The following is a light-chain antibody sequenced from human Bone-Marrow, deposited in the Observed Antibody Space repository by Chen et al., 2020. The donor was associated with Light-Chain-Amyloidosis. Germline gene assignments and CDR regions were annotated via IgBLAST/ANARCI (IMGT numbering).Light chain of an antibody. CDR2: NVS. CDR3: TSYTSSGTLSV. J-gene: IGLJ1*01. V-gene: IGLV2-14*03. CDR1: SSDVGGYNY. Sequence: QSALTQPASVSGPPGQSIAISCTGTSSDVGGYNYVSWYQQHPGKAPKLIIYNVSYRPSGVSNRFSGSKSDNTASLTLSGRPAEDEADYYCTSYTSSGTLSVVGTGTKLTVL.